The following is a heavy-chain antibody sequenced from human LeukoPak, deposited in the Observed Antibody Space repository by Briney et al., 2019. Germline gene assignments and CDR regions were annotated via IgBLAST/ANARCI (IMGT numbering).Heavy chain of an antibody. J-gene: IGHJ6*03. D-gene: IGHD6-13*01. Sequence: ASVKVSCKAAGYTFSSYGITWVRQATGQGLEWMGWMNPNSGNTGYAQKFQGRVTITRNTSISTAYMELSSLRSEDTAVYYCARAYSSSWYSYYYMDVWGKGTTVTVSS. CDR2: MNPNSGNT. V-gene: IGHV1-8*01. CDR1: GYTFSSYG. CDR3: ARAYSSSWYSYYYMDV.